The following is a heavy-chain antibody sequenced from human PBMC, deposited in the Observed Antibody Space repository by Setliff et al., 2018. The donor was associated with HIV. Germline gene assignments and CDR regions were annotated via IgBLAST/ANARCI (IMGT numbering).Heavy chain of an antibody. V-gene: IGHV4-34*01. D-gene: IGHD7-27*01. J-gene: IGHJ5*02. Sequence: SETLSLTCAVYGGSFSGHQWSWIRQPPGKGLEWIGEINHSEDTNYNSFLKSRVTISLDMSKNQFSLKLSSVTAADTAVYYCARCRLNGGFNLWGQGTLVTVS. CDR2: INHSEDT. CDR1: GGSFSGHQ. CDR3: ARCRLNGGFNL.